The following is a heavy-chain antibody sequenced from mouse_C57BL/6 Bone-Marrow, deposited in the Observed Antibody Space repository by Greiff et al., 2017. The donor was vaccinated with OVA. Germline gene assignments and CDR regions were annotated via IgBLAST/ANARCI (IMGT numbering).Heavy chain of an antibody. J-gene: IGHJ4*01. CDR1: GFTFSSYA. Sequence: DVMLVESGEGLVKPGGSLKLSCAASGFTFSSYAMSWVRQTPAKRLEWVAYIRNGGGSPYYPDTVKGRFTISRDNSKNTLYLQMSRLKSEDTAMYYCARERGTTVVDYYAMDYWGQGTSVTVSS. D-gene: IGHD1-1*01. CDR3: ARERGTTVVDYYAMDY. V-gene: IGHV5-12*01. CDR2: IRNGGGSP.